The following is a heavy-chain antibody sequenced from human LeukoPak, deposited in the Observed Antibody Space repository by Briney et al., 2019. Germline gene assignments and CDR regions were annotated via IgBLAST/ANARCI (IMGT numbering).Heavy chain of an antibody. D-gene: IGHD5-18*01. CDR1: GGSISSYY. CDR3: ARTPGYSYGLDYFDY. J-gene: IGHJ4*02. V-gene: IGHV4-59*01. Sequence: PSETLSLTCSVSGGSISSYYWSWIRQPPGKGLEWIGYIYYSGRTSYNPSLKSRVTISVDTSKNQFSLRLSSVTAADTAVYYCARTPGYSYGLDYFDYWGQGTLVTVSS. CDR2: IYYSGRT.